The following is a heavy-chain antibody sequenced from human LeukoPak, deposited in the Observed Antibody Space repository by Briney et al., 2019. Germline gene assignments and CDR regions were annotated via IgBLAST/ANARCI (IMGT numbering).Heavy chain of an antibody. CDR3: ARNYEHWSQSCYFDL. J-gene: IGHJ2*01. D-gene: IGHD3-3*01. Sequence: PSETLSLTCTVSGGFIRSNYWSWIRQPPGKGLEWIGYIYYSGSTNYNPSLKSRVTISVDTSKNQFSLNLSSVTAADTAVYYCARNYEHWSQSCYFDLWGRGTLVTVSS. CDR1: GGFIRSNY. CDR2: IYYSGST. V-gene: IGHV4-59*08.